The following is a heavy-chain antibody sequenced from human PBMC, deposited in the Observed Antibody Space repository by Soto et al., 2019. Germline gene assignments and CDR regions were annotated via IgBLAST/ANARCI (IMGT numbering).Heavy chain of an antibody. D-gene: IGHD3-22*01. CDR2: IRSKAYGGTT. V-gene: IGHV3-49*04. CDR1: GFTFGDYA. J-gene: IGHJ1*01. Sequence: GGSLRLSCTASGFTFGDYAMSWVRQAPGKGLEWVGFIRSKAYGGTTEYAASVKGRFTISRDDSKSIAYLQMNSLKTEDTAVYYCTRDPLYYDSSGGYFQHWGQGTLVTVSS. CDR3: TRDPLYYDSSGGYFQH.